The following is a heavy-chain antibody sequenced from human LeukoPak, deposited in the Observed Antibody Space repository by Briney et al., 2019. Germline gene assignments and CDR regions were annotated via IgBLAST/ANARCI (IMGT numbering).Heavy chain of an antibody. CDR3: ATYIVVVPAAMGAMDV. Sequence: PSETLSLTCTVSGGSISSHYWSWIRQPPGKGLEWIGYIYYSGSTNYNPSLKSRVTISVDTSKNQFSLKLSSVTAADTAVYYCATYIVVVPAAMGAMDVWGKGTTVTVSS. V-gene: IGHV4-59*08. CDR2: IYYSGST. CDR1: GGSISSHY. D-gene: IGHD2-2*01. J-gene: IGHJ6*03.